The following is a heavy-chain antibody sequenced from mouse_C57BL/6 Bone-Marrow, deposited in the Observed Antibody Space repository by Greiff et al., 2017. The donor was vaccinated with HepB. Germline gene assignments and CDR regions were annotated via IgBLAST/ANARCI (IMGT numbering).Heavy chain of an antibody. V-gene: IGHV2-6*01. Sequence: VKLMESGPGLVAPSQSLSITCTVSGFSLTSYGVDWVRQSPGKGLEWLGVIWGVGGTNYNSALKSRLSISKDNSKSQVFLKMNSLQTDDTAMYYCASGDLNYYGSSYRFAYWGQGTLVTVSA. CDR1: GFSLTSYG. J-gene: IGHJ3*01. CDR2: IWGVGGT. D-gene: IGHD1-1*01. CDR3: ASGDLNYYGSSYRFAY.